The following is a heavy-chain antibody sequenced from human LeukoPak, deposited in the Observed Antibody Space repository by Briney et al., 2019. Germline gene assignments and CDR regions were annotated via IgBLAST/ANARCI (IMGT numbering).Heavy chain of an antibody. CDR1: GGSFRGYY. J-gene: IGHJ4*02. CDR3: ARGRGGGTIFGVVITPRPFDY. CDR2: INHSGST. Sequence: SETLSLTCAVYGGSFRGYYWSWIRQPPGKGLEWIGEINHSGSTNYNPSLKSRVTISVDTSKNQFSLKLSSVTAADTAVYYCARGRGGGTIFGVVITPRPFDYWGQGTLVTVSS. D-gene: IGHD3-3*01. V-gene: IGHV4-34*01.